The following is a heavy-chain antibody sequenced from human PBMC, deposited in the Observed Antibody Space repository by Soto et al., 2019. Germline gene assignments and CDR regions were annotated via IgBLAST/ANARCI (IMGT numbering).Heavy chain of an antibody. V-gene: IGHV4-31*03. Sequence: QVQLQESGPGLVKPSQTLSLTCTVSGGSISSGGYYWSWIRQHPGKGLEWIGYIYYSGSTYYNPSLKSRVTIAVDTSKNQFSLKLSSVIAADTAVYYCARDRFNLEGEGPQPKANAFDIWGQGTMVTVSS. CDR3: ARDRFNLEGEGPQPKANAFDI. D-gene: IGHD1-1*01. J-gene: IGHJ3*02. CDR1: GGSISSGGYY. CDR2: IYYSGST.